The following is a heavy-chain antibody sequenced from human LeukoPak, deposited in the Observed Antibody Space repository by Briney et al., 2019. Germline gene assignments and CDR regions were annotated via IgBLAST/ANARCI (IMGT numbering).Heavy chain of an antibody. D-gene: IGHD2-21*01. CDR3: ARADRLHGGPYLIGP. Sequence: ASVKVSCKTSGYSFTDYYMHWVRQAPGQGLEWMGWINPNSGGTSSAQKFQGRVTMTRDTTITTVYMEMSWLTSDDTAIYYCARADRLHGGPYLIGPWGQGTLVTVSS. CDR1: GYSFTDYY. CDR2: INPNSGGT. V-gene: IGHV1-2*02. J-gene: IGHJ5*02.